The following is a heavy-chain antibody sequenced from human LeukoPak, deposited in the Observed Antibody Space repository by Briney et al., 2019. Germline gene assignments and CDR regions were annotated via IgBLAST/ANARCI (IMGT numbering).Heavy chain of an antibody. V-gene: IGHV4-4*07. Sequence: PSETLSLTCTVSGGSINSNYWSWIRQPAGKGLGWIGRIYMSGSTNYNPSLNRRVTMSIDTSKNQFSLQLNSVTAADAAVYYCARDIGDYGSHWFDPWGQGTLVTVSS. CDR1: GGSINSNY. CDR3: ARDIGDYGSHWFDP. J-gene: IGHJ5*02. CDR2: IYMSGST. D-gene: IGHD4-17*01.